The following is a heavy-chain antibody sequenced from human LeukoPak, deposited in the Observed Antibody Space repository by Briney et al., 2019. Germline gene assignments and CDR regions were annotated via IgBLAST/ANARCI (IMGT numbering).Heavy chain of an antibody. D-gene: IGHD5-12*01. CDR1: GFTFSSYA. CDR3: AKDCISSNLKWLDLGVYFDY. J-gene: IGHJ4*02. CDR2: ISGSGGST. V-gene: IGHV3-23*01. Sequence: LPGGSLRLSCAASGFTFSSYAMSWVRQAPGKGLEWVSAISGSGGSTYYADSVKGRFTISRDNSKNTLYLQMNSLRAEDTAVYYCAKDCISSNLKWLDLGVYFDYWGQGTLVTVSS.